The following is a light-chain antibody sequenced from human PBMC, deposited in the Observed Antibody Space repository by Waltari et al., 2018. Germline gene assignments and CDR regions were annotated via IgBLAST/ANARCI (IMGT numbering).Light chain of an antibody. CDR2: DVS. CDR1: SSDVGGYNY. J-gene: IGLJ1*01. CDR3: SSYTSSSVYV. V-gene: IGLV2-14*01. Sequence: QSALTQPAPVSGSPGQSITISCTGTSSDVGGYNYVSWYQQHPGKDPNLMIYDVSKRPSGVSNRFSGSKSGNTASLTISGLQAEDEADYYCSSYTSSSVYVFGTGTKVTVL.